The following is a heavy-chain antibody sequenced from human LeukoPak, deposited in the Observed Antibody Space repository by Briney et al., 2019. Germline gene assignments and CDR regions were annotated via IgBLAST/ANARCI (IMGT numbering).Heavy chain of an antibody. D-gene: IGHD5-12*01. J-gene: IGHJ5*02. Sequence: PGGSQRLSCAASGYIFYNYAVTWVRQAPGKGLEWVSSISHDGASTHYADSVKGRFTISRDNSKNTLYLQMNSLRAEDTAVYYCAKDKVDIVASIRGANWFDPWGQGTLVTVSS. V-gene: IGHV3-23*01. CDR3: AKDKVDIVASIRGANWFDP. CDR2: ISHDGAST. CDR1: GYIFYNYA.